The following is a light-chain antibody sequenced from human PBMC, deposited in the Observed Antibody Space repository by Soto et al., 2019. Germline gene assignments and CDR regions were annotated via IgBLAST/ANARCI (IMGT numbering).Light chain of an antibody. CDR3: QQYNSYWT. Sequence: DIQMTQSPSTLSASVGDRVTITCRASQSISSWLAWYQQKPGKAPKLLIYKASSLESGVPSRFSGSGSGTKFTLTISSLQPDDFATCYCQQYNSYWTFGQGTKVEIK. CDR2: KAS. CDR1: QSISSW. J-gene: IGKJ1*01. V-gene: IGKV1-5*03.